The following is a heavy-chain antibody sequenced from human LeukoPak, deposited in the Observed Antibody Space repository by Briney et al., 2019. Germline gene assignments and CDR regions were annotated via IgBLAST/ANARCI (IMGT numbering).Heavy chain of an antibody. CDR1: GYTFTSYG. CDR2: ISAYNGNT. V-gene: IGHV1-18*01. CDR3: AREKPYSYGYQHFDY. J-gene: IGHJ4*02. D-gene: IGHD5-18*01. Sequence: GASVKVSCXASGYTFTSYGISWVRQAPGQGLEWMGWISAYNGNTNYAQELQGRVTMTTDTSTSTAYMELRSLRSDDTAVYYCAREKPYSYGYQHFDYWGQGTLVTVSS.